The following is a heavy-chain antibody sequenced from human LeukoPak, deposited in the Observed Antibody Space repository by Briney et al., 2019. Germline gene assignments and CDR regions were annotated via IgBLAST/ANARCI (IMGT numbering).Heavy chain of an antibody. D-gene: IGHD3-16*02. J-gene: IGHJ4*02. V-gene: IGHV5-51*01. CDR2: IYPGDSDT. Sequence: GESLKISCKGSGYSFTSYWIGWVRQMPGKGLEWMGIIYPGDSDTRYSPSFQGQVTISADKSISTAYLQWSSLRASDTAVYYCARPGGSYYDYVWGSYHPLDYWGQGTLVTVSS. CDR3: ARPGGSYYDYVWGSYHPLDY. CDR1: GYSFTSYW.